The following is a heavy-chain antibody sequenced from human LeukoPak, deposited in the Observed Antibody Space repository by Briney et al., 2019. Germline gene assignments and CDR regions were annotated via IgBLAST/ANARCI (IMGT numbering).Heavy chain of an antibody. CDR2: IGGSGGST. V-gene: IGHV3-23*01. CDR3: AKDLVSGWPEGAFDI. CDR1: GFTFSSYS. J-gene: IGHJ3*02. Sequence: GGSLRLSCAASGFTFSSYSMSWVRQAPGKGLEWVSAIGGSGGSTYYADSVKGRFTISRDNSKNTLYLQMNSLRAEDTAVYYCAKDLVSGWPEGAFDIWGQGTMVTVSS. D-gene: IGHD6-19*01.